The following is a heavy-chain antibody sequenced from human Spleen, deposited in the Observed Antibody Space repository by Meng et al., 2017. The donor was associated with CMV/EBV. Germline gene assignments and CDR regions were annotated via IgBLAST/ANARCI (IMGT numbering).Heavy chain of an antibody. V-gene: IGHV1-69*05. CDR1: GGNLNSYA. D-gene: IGHD3-3*01. CDR3: AGDRYDFWSGYYDF. Sequence: KISCKVSGGNLNSYALSWVRQAPGQGLEWVGGIIALFGNTKYAQNFQGRVTITTDKSTNTAYMELSSLRSEDRAMYYCAGDRYDFWSGYYDFWGQGTLVTVSS. J-gene: IGHJ4*02. CDR2: IIALFGNT.